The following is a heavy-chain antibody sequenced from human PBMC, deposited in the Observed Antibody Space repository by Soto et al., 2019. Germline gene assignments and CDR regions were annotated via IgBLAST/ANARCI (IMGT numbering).Heavy chain of an antibody. V-gene: IGHV4-59*01. D-gene: IGHD5-18*01. J-gene: IGHJ4*02. Sequence: PSETLSLTCAVSGGSISDYYWSWIRQPPGKGLEWIGSIYYSGSTNYNPSLNSRLTISVDTTKNQFSLKLNSVTAADTAVYYCAREFVDTDLIKPTRRIDFWGQGTLVTVYS. CDR3: AREFVDTDLIKPTRRIDF. CDR2: IYYSGST. CDR1: GGSISDYY.